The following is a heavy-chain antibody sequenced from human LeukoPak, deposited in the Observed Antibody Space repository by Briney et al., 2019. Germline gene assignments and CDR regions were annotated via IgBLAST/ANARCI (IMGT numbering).Heavy chain of an antibody. Sequence: SGPTLVNPTQTLTLTCTFSGFSLSTSGVGVGWIRQPPGKALEWLALIYWNDYKRYSPSLKSRLTITKDTSKNQVVLTMTNMDPVDTATYYCARWTLVRGDDFYYMDVWGKGTTVTISS. CDR1: GFSLSTSGVG. V-gene: IGHV2-5*01. J-gene: IGHJ6*03. D-gene: IGHD3-10*01. CDR2: IYWNDYK. CDR3: ARWTLVRGDDFYYMDV.